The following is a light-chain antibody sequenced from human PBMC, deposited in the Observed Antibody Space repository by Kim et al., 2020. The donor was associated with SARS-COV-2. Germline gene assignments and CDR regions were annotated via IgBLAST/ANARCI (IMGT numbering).Light chain of an antibody. CDR1: QSVSTTY. V-gene: IGKV3-20*01. J-gene: IGKJ1*01. CDR3: QQRGSSPQT. Sequence: EIVLTQSPGPLSLSPGERATLSCRASQSVSTTYLVWYQQKPGQAPRVVIYGASSRATGIPDRFSGSGSGTDFTLTISSLEPEDFAVYFCQQRGSSPQTFGQGTKVDIK. CDR2: GAS.